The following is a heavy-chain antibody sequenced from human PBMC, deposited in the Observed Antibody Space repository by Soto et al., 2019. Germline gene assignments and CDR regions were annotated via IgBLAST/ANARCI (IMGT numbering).Heavy chain of an antibody. J-gene: IGHJ5*02. V-gene: IGHV4-30-4*01. CDR1: GGSISSGDYY. Sequence: SETLSLTCTVSGGSISSGDYYWSWIRQPPGKGLEWIGYIYYSGSTYYNPSLKSRVTISVDTSKNQFSLKLSSVTAADTAVYYCARDGPRGGNWFDPWGQGTLVTAPQ. CDR2: IYYSGST. CDR3: ARDGPRGGNWFDP. D-gene: IGHD3-10*01.